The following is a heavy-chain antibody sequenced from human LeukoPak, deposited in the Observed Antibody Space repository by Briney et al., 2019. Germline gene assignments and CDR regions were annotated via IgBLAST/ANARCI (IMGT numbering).Heavy chain of an antibody. V-gene: IGHV3-48*01. CDR1: GFTFSTYG. Sequence: GGSLRLSCATSGFTFSTYGMNWVRQAPGKGLEWISYISGSSTTIYYADSVRGRLTISRDNSKNTLYLQMNSLRAEDTAVYYCAKDLPSREIPSGWSYFDYWGQGTLVTVSS. CDR2: ISGSSTTI. J-gene: IGHJ4*02. CDR3: AKDLPSREIPSGWSYFDY. D-gene: IGHD6-19*01.